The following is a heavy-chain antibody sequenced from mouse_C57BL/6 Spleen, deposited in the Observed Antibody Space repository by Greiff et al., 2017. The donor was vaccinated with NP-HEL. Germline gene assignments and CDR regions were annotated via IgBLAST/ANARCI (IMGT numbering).Heavy chain of an antibody. Sequence: VQLQQSGAELVRPGASVKLSCKASGYTFTDYYINWVKQRPGQGLEWIARIYPGSGNTYYNEKFKGKATLTAEKSSSTAYMQLSSLTSEDSAVYFCARSPITTVVAGDYWGQGTTLTVSS. V-gene: IGHV1-76*01. CDR3: ARSPITTVVAGDY. D-gene: IGHD1-1*01. CDR1: GYTFTDYY. CDR2: IYPGSGNT. J-gene: IGHJ2*01.